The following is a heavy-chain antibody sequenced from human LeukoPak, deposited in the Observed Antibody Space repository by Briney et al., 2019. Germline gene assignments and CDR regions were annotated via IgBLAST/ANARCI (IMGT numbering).Heavy chain of an antibody. CDR1: GYTFTSYY. Sequence: GASVKVSCKASGYTFTSYYMHWVRQAPGQGLEWMGIINPSGGSTSYAQKFQGRVTMTRDTSTSTVYMELSSLRSEDTAVYYCARAQRWLQPFDYWGQGALVTLSS. D-gene: IGHD5-24*01. V-gene: IGHV1-46*01. J-gene: IGHJ4*02. CDR3: ARAQRWLQPFDY. CDR2: INPSGGST.